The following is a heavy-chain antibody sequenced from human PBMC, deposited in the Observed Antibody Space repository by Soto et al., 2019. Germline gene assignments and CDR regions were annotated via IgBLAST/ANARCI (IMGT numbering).Heavy chain of an antibody. CDR1: GLNFSIYW. J-gene: IGHJ4*02. Sequence: GGSLRLSCVASGLNFSIYWMSWVRQTPGKGLEWVANIKQDGSDKYYVDSVKGRFTISRDNAKNSLYLQMNSLRADDTALYYCARCGISTTWCHWGQGTLVTVSS. CDR2: IKQDGSDK. CDR3: ARCGISTTWCH. D-gene: IGHD2-8*02. V-gene: IGHV3-7*05.